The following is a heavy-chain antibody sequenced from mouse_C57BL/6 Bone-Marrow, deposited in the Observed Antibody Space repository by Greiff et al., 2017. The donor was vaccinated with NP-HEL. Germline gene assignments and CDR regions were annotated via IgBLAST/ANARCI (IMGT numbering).Heavy chain of an antibody. CDR2: INPSSGYT. V-gene: IGHV1-7*01. D-gene: IGHD2-3*01. CDR3: ARRNDGYLGGWFAY. CDR1: GYTFTSYW. Sequence: QVHVKQSGAELAKPGASVKLSCKASGYTFTSYWMHWVKQRPGQGLEWIGYINPSSGYTKYNQKFKDKATLTADKSSSTAYMQLSSLTYEDSAVYYCARRNDGYLGGWFAYWGQGTLVTVSA. J-gene: IGHJ3*01.